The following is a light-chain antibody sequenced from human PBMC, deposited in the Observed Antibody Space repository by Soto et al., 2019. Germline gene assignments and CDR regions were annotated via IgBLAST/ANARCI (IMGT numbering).Light chain of an antibody. V-gene: IGLV2-14*02. J-gene: IGLJ3*02. CDR3: SSLTTSETWV. CDR1: SSDVGSYNR. Sequence: QSALTQPASVSGSPGQSITISCTGGSSDVGSYNRVSWYRQYPGKAPQLMIYEVSYRPSGVSNRFSGPKSGNTASLTISGLQAEDEADYFCSSLTTSETWVIGGGTKVTVL. CDR2: EVS.